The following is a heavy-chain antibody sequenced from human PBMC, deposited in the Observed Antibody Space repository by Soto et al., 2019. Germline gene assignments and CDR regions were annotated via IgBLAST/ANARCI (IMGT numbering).Heavy chain of an antibody. Sequence: QAQLQQSGPGLVKPSQTLSLICAISGDSVSSGTATWSWIRQSPSRGLEWLGRTDYRSKWYYDSAPSVQSRIAITPDTSKNQLSLHLNSVTPEDTAIYFCARDGSGWHWYFDLWGRGTLVTVSS. CDR3: ARDGSGWHWYFDL. CDR2: TDYRSKWYY. V-gene: IGHV6-1*01. J-gene: IGHJ2*01. CDR1: GDSVSSGTAT. D-gene: IGHD6-19*01.